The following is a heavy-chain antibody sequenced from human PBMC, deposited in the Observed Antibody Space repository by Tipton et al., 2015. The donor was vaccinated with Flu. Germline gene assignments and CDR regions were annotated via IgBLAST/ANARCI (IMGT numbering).Heavy chain of an antibody. CDR3: AKWSSSWWSFDY. CDR1: GGSISSFY. J-gene: IGHJ4*02. Sequence: TLSLTCTVSGGSISSFYWNWIRQPPGKGLEWIGYIYYSGKSNYNPSLKSRVTMSVDTSKNQVSLNLSSVTAADTAVYYCAKWSSSWWSFDYWGQGALATVSS. CDR2: IYYSGKS. V-gene: IGHV4-59*01. D-gene: IGHD6-13*01.